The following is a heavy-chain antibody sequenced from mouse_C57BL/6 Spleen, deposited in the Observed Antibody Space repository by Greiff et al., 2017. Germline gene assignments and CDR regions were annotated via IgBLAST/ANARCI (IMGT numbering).Heavy chain of an antibody. CDR1: GFTFSDYG. V-gene: IGHV5-17*01. D-gene: IGHD1-1*01. J-gene: IGHJ4*01. Sequence: EVKLMESGGGLVKPGGSLKLSCAASGFTFSDYGMHWVRQAPEKGLEWVAYISSGSSTIYYADTVKGRFTISRDNAKYTLFLQMTSLRSEDTARYYCAIYYGSSYDAMDYWGQGTSVTVSS. CDR3: AIYYGSSYDAMDY. CDR2: ISSGSSTI.